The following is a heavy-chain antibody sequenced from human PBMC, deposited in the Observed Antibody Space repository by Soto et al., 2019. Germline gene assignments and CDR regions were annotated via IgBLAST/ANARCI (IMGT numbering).Heavy chain of an antibody. D-gene: IGHD3-10*01. V-gene: IGHV3-11*01. J-gene: IGHJ6*03. CDR2: ISSSGSTI. CDR3: ARGRLGLWFGELLPSTGYYYMDV. Sequence: GGSLRLSCAASGFTFSDYYMSWIRQAPGKGLEWVSYISSSGSTIYYADSVKGRFTISRDNAKNSLYLQMNSLRAEDTAVYYCARGRLGLWFGELLPSTGYYYMDVWGKGTTVTVSS. CDR1: GFTFSDYY.